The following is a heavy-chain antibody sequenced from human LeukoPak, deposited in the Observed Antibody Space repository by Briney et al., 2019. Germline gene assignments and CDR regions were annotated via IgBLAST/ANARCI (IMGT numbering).Heavy chain of an antibody. V-gene: IGHV3-30*04. J-gene: IGHJ4*02. D-gene: IGHD4-17*01. CDR1: GFTFSSYA. Sequence: GRSLRLSCAASGFTFSSYAMHWVRQAPGKGLEWVTIISYDGNNKYYADSVKGRFTISRDNAKNTLFLQMNSLRAEDTAVYYCARESMTTDEGWTKFDYWGQGTLVTVSS. CDR3: ARESMTTDEGWTKFDY. CDR2: ISYDGNNK.